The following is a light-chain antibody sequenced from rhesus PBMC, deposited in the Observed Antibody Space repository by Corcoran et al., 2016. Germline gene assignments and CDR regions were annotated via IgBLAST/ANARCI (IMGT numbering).Light chain of an antibody. CDR1: QNIYSN. CDR2: AAS. J-gene: IGKJ4*01. CDR3: QHYYDNPLT. Sequence: DIQMTQSPSALSASVGDRVTISCGASQNIYSNLAWYQQKPGKAPKLLIYAASSLQTGMPSRFSGSGSGTDFTLTISSLQPADSAAYYCQHYYDNPLTFGGGTKVALK. V-gene: IGKV1S12*01.